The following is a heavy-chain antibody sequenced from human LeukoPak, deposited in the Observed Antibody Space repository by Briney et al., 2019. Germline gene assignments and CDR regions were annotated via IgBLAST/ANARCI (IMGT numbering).Heavy chain of an antibody. V-gene: IGHV3-48*01. J-gene: IGHJ6*02. CDR1: GFTFKSHN. D-gene: IGHD3-3*01. CDR3: GRDGGVAYGLDV. Sequence: GGSLRLSCVASGFTFKSHNMNWVRQAPGKGLEWVSFTSGGSKVIYYADSVKGRFTISRDNAKNSLYLPMNSLRADDTAVYYCGRDGGVAYGLDVWGQGTTVTVSS. CDR2: TSGGSKVI.